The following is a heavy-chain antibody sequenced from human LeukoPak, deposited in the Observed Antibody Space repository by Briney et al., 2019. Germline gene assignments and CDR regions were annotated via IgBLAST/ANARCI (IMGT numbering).Heavy chain of an antibody. CDR3: ATPLGFWSGYYTFRDNY. Sequence: QPGGSLRLSCAAPGFTFSSYAMSWVRQAPGKGLEWVSAISGSGGSTYYADSVKGRFTISRDNSKNTLYLQMNSLRAEDTAVYYCATPLGFWSGYYTFRDNYWGQGTLVTVSS. CDR1: GFTFSSYA. CDR2: ISGSGGST. D-gene: IGHD3-3*01. V-gene: IGHV3-23*01. J-gene: IGHJ4*02.